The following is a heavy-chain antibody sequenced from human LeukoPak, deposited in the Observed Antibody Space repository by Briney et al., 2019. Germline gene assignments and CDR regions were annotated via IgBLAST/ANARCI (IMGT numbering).Heavy chain of an antibody. J-gene: IGHJ3*02. CDR2: INPNSGGT. D-gene: IGHD4-11*01. CDR3: ARGDYSNYAFDI. CDR1: GYTLTELS. Sequence: ASVKVSCKVSGYTLTELSMHWVRQAPGQWLEWMGWINPNSGGTNYAQKFQGRVTMTRDTSISTAYMELSRLRSDDTAVYYCARGDYSNYAFDIWGQGTMVTVSS. V-gene: IGHV1-2*02.